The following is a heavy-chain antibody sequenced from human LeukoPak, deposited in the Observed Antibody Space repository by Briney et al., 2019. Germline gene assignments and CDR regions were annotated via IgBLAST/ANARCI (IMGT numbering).Heavy chain of an antibody. J-gene: IGHJ6*03. V-gene: IGHV4-4*02. CDR2: IYHSGST. Sequence: PSGTLSLTCAVSGGSISSSYWWTWVRQPPGKGLEWIGEIYHSGSTNYNPSLKSRVTISVDSSKNQFSPKLSSVTAADTAVYYCARTTEGGYTYDYFYYYYMDVWGKGTTVTISS. CDR1: GGSISSSYW. D-gene: IGHD5-18*01. CDR3: ARTTEGGYTYDYFYYYYMDV.